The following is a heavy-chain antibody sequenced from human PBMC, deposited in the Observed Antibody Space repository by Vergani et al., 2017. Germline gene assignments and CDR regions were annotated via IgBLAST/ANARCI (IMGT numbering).Heavy chain of an antibody. J-gene: IGHJ4*02. CDR3: ARVPLRVYEFEGFGELPYYFDY. Sequence: QVQLVQSGAEVKKPGASVKVSCKASRYTFTGYYMHWVRQAPGQGLEWMGWINPNSCGTNYAQRFQGRVTMTRDTSISTAYMELSRLRSDDTAVYYCARVPLRVYEFEGFGELPYYFDYWGQGTLVTVSS. D-gene: IGHD3-10*01. V-gene: IGHV1-2*02. CDR2: INPNSCGT. CDR1: RYTFTGYY.